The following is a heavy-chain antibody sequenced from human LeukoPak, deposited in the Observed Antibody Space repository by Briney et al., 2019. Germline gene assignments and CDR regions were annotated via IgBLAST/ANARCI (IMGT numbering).Heavy chain of an antibody. D-gene: IGHD5-12*01. CDR2: ISPGGPT. V-gene: IGHV3-23*01. CDR1: GFTFDDYA. CDR3: AKDGAWLRFDD. J-gene: IGHJ4*02. Sequence: PGGSLRLSCAASGFTFDDYAMHWVRQAPGKGLEWVSGISPGGPTYYADSVKGRFTISRDDSKNTLYLQMKNLRADDTAVYYCAKDGAWLRFDDWGQGILVSVSS.